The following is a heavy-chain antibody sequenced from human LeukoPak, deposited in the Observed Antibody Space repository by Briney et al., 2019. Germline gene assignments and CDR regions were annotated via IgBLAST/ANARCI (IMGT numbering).Heavy chain of an antibody. CDR3: AKLTRPLVVVVAATLGNYFDY. CDR2: ISGSGGST. J-gene: IGHJ4*02. V-gene: IGHV3-23*01. Sequence: GGSLRLSCAASGFTFSSYAMSWVRQAPGKGLEWVSAISGSGGSTYYADSVKGRFTISRDNSKNTLYLQMNSLRAGDTAVYYCAKLTRPLVVVVAATLGNYFDYWGQGTLVTVSS. CDR1: GFTFSSYA. D-gene: IGHD2-15*01.